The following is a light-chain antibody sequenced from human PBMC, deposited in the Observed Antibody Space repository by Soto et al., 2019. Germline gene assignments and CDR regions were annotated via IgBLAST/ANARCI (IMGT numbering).Light chain of an antibody. Sequence: DIQMTQSPSSPSASVGDRVTITCRASQSISSYLNWYQQKPVKAPKLLIYAASSLQSGVPSRFSGSGSGTDFTLTISSLQPEDFATYYCQQSYSTPSITFGQGTRLEIK. J-gene: IGKJ5*01. CDR2: AAS. CDR3: QQSYSTPSIT. V-gene: IGKV1-39*01. CDR1: QSISSY.